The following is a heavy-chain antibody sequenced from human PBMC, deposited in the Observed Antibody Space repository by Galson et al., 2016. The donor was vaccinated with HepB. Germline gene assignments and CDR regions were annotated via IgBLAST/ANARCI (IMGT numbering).Heavy chain of an antibody. D-gene: IGHD2/OR15-2a*01. CDR1: GFTFSKYG. V-gene: IGHV3-30*18. CDR3: AKRHEYCPPVGCSVDY. Sequence: SLRLSCAASGFTFSKYGMHWVRQAPGTGLEWVAADSMDGRRKFYADSVKSRFTISRDNSNNMLFLQMSSLRPDDTAVYYCAKRHEYCPPVGCSVDYWGQGTLVFVSS. J-gene: IGHJ4*02. CDR2: DSMDGRRK.